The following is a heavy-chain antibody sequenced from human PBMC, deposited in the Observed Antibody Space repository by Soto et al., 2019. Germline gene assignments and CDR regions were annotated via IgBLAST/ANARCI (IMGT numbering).Heavy chain of an antibody. CDR1: GFSFDDYG. V-gene: IGHV3-9*01. J-gene: IGHJ4*02. CDR3: AKDNDLDRDGPFDY. D-gene: IGHD2-2*03. Sequence: EVQLVESGGGSVQPGRSLRLSCAASGFSFDDYGMHWVRQGPGKGLEWVPGISWNSGDIYYADSVKGRFTISRDNAKRSLYLQMNSLRTEDTALYYCAKDNDLDRDGPFDYWGQGILVTVSS. CDR2: ISWNSGDI.